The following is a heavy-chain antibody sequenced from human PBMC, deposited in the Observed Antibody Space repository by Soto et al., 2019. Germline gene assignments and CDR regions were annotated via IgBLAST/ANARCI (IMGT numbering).Heavy chain of an antibody. CDR3: ARNMDYYYGPGSGNGHGV. D-gene: IGHD3-10*01. CDR1: GYTFTAYY. V-gene: IGHV1-2*02. J-gene: IGHJ6*02. Sequence: QVQLVQSGAEVKEPGDSVRVSCEASGYTFTAYYIHWVRPAPGQGLEWMGWINPKFGDTTYAQDFQGRLTLTRDMSISTVYMDLSRLTSDDTAIYYCARNMDYYYGPGSGNGHGVWGQGTTVNVFS. CDR2: INPKFGDT.